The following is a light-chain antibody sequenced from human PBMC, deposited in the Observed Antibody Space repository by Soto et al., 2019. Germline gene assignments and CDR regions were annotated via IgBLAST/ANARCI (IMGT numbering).Light chain of an antibody. V-gene: IGLV1-44*01. Sequence: QSVLTQPPSASGTPGQRVTISCSGSNSNIGSNTVTWYQQLPGTAPKLLIYYDNLRPSGVPDRISGSKSGTSASLAISGLQSDDEADYYCAAWDDSLNGRVFGTGTKLT. CDR3: AAWDDSLNGRV. J-gene: IGLJ1*01. CDR1: NSNIGSNT. CDR2: YDN.